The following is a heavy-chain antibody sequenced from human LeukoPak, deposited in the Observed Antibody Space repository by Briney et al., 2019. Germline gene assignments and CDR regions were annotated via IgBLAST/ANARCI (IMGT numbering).Heavy chain of an antibody. V-gene: IGHV1-2*02. J-gene: IGHJ5*02. Sequence: ASVKVSCKASGYTFTGYYMHWVRQAPGQGLEWMGWINPNSGGTNYAQKFQGRVTMTRDTSISTAYMELSRLRSDDTAVYYCARAAITMVRGVTNWFDPWGQGTLVTASS. D-gene: IGHD3-10*01. CDR2: INPNSGGT. CDR3: ARAAITMVRGVTNWFDP. CDR1: GYTFTGYY.